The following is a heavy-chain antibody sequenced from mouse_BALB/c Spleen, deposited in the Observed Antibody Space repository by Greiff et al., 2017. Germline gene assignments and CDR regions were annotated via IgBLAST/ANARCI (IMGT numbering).Heavy chain of an antibody. CDR2: IDPYYGGT. D-gene: IGHD3-2*01. CDR3: ASRMDSSGYEAY. Sequence: EVQLVESGPELEKPGASVKISCKASGYSFTGYNMNWVKQSNGKSLEWIGNIDPYYGGTSYNQKFKGKATLTADTSSSTAYMQLSSLTSEDSAVYFCASRMDSSGYEAYWGQGTLVTVSA. J-gene: IGHJ3*01. V-gene: IGHV1-39*01. CDR1: GYSFTGYN.